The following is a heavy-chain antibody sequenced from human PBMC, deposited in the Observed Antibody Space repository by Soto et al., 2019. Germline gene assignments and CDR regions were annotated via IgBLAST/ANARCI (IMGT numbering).Heavy chain of an antibody. V-gene: IGHV1-18*01. CDR2: ISAYNGNT. Sequence: ASVKVSCKASGYTFTSYGISWVRQAPGQGLEWMGWISAYNGNTNYAQKLQGRVTMTTDTSTSTAYMELRSLRSDDTAVYYCARDRGYYGSGSHFDSWGQGTLVTVSS. CDR3: ARDRGYYGSGSHFDS. J-gene: IGHJ4*02. CDR1: GYTFTSYG. D-gene: IGHD3-10*01.